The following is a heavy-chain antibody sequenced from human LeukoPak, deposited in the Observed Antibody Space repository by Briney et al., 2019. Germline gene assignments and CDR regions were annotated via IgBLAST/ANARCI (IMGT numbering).Heavy chain of an antibody. Sequence: SETLSLTCTVSGGSISSYYWSWIRQPPGNGLEWVGYIYYSGSTSYNPSLKSPVTISLDTSKKQFSLKLSSVTAADTAFYYCARYIVSYPHDAFDIWGQGTMVTVSS. CDR1: GGSISSYY. J-gene: IGHJ3*02. D-gene: IGHD1-26*01. CDR3: ARYIVSYPHDAFDI. V-gene: IGHV4-59*01. CDR2: IYYSGST.